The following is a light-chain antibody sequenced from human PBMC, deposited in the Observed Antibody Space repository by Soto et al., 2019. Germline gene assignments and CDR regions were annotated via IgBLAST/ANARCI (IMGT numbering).Light chain of an antibody. CDR2: GAS. CDR3: QQYGSSRWT. J-gene: IGKJ1*01. Sequence: EIVLTQSPATLSLSPGERATLSCRASQSVSSTYVAWYQQKSGQAPRLLIYGASSRVTGIPDRFSGSGSGTDFTLTISRLEPEDFAVYYCQQYGSSRWTFGQGTKVDIK. V-gene: IGKV3-20*01. CDR1: QSVSSTY.